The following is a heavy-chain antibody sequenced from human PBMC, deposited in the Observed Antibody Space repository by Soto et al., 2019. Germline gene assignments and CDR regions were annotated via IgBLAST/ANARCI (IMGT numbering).Heavy chain of an antibody. D-gene: IGHD6-13*01. J-gene: IGHJ5*02. Sequence: PSETLSLTCIVSGGSISSYYWSWIRQPAGKGLEWIGRIYISGSTNYNPSLESRLTMSVDTSKNQFSLKLSSVTAADTAVYYCARELAAAGNWFDPWGQGTLVTVSS. CDR3: ARELAAAGNWFDP. V-gene: IGHV4-4*07. CDR2: IYISGST. CDR1: GGSISSYY.